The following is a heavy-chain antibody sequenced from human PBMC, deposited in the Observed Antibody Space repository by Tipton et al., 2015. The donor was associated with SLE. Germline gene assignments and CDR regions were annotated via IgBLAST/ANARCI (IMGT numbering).Heavy chain of an antibody. CDR3: ARVGITGTTWDWYFDL. V-gene: IGHV4-59*01. D-gene: IGHD1-7*01. J-gene: IGHJ2*01. Sequence: TLSLTCTVSGGSISSYYWSWIRQPPGKGLEWIGYNYYSGSTNYNPSLKSRVTISVDTSKNQFSLKLSSVTAADTAVYYCARVGITGTTWDWYFDLWGRGTLVTVSS. CDR2: NYYSGST. CDR1: GGSISSYY.